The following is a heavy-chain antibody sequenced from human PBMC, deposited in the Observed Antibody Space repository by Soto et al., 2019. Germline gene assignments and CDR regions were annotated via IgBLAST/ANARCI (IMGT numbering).Heavy chain of an antibody. Sequence: EVQLVESGGGLVQPGGSLRLSCAASGFTFSSYEMNWVRQAPGKGLEWVSYISSSGSTIYYADSVKGRFTISRDNAKNSLYLQMNSLRAEDTAVYYCAREVVVAAYYCMDVWGQGTTVTVSS. CDR3: AREVVVAAYYCMDV. V-gene: IGHV3-48*03. J-gene: IGHJ6*02. CDR1: GFTFSSYE. D-gene: IGHD2-15*01. CDR2: ISSSGSTI.